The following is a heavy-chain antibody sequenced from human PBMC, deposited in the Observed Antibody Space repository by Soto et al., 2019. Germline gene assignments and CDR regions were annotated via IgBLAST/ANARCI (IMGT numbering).Heavy chain of an antibody. V-gene: IGHV4-30-4*01. CDR1: GGSISSGDYY. J-gene: IGHJ4*02. CDR2: IYYSGST. CDR3: ARTYYDFWSGYYTYVSHRPYFDY. D-gene: IGHD3-3*01. Sequence: PSETLSLTCTVSGGSISSGDYYWSWIRQPPGKGLEWIGYIYYSGSTYYNPSLKSRVTISVDTSKNQFSLKLSSVTAADTAVYYCARTYYDFWSGYYTYVSHRPYFDYWGQGTLVTVSS.